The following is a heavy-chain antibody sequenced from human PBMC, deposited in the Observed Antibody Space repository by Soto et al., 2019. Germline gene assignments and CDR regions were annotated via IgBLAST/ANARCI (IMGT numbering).Heavy chain of an antibody. D-gene: IGHD3-3*01. Sequence: QLHLVQSGAVVKKPGASVTVSCSASGYPVTAYYMHWVRQAPGRGLEWMGGINPATGAAKYTQTFQWRVTMARDPTSGTCFMDLVGITADDTAVISWSRGGGVGVAGSAAFDMWGQGTLVPVSS. CDR3: SRGGGVGVAGSAAFDM. CDR2: INPATGAA. J-gene: IGHJ3*02. CDR1: GYPVTAYY. V-gene: IGHV1-2*02.